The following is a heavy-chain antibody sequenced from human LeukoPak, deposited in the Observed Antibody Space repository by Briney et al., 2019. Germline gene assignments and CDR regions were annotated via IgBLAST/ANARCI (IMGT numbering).Heavy chain of an antibody. D-gene: IGHD3-22*01. CDR1: GFTFDDYA. Sequence: PGRSLRLSCAASGFTFDDYAMHWVRQAPGKGLEWVSGISWNSGSIGYADSVKGRFTISRDNAKNSLYLQMNSLRAEDTAVYYCAKDFHYYDSSGRRDIWGQGTMVTVSS. J-gene: IGHJ3*02. V-gene: IGHV3-9*01. CDR3: AKDFHYYDSSGRRDI. CDR2: ISWNSGSI.